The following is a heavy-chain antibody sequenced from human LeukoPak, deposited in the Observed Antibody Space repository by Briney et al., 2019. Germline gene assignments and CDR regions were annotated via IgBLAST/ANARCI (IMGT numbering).Heavy chain of an antibody. CDR1: GGSISSYY. CDR3: AREGPWRYSYYWYFDL. Sequence: SETLSLTCTVSGGSISSYYWSWIRQPPGKGLEWIGYIYYSGSTNYNPSLKSRVTISVDTSKNQFSLKLSSVTAADTAVYYCAREGPWRYSYYWYFDLWGRGTLVTVSS. D-gene: IGHD5-18*01. J-gene: IGHJ2*01. V-gene: IGHV4-59*01. CDR2: IYYSGST.